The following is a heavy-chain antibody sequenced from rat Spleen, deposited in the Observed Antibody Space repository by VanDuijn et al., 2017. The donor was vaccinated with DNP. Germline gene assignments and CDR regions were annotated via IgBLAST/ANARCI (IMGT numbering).Heavy chain of an antibody. J-gene: IGHJ4*01. V-gene: IGHV5-25*01. CDR1: GFTFSDYY. CDR3: ARVGDLHDGGDGDVLDA. CDR2: ITSGDGNT. Sequence: EVQLVESGGGLVQPGRSLKLSCAASGFTFSDYYMAWVRQAPTKGLEWVASITSGDGNTYYRDSVKGRFTISRDDAKNTLSLQMNSLRSEDTATYYCARVGDLHDGGDGDVLDAWGQGTSVTVSS. D-gene: IGHD1-12*02.